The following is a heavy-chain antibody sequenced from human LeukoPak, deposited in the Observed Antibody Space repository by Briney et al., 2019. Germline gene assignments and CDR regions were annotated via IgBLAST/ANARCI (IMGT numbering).Heavy chain of an antibody. CDR1: GFTFSDYY. CDR3: AREGYCSSTSCYPVGYFDY. J-gene: IGHJ4*02. D-gene: IGHD2-2*01. Sequence: GGSLRLSCAASGFTFSDYYMSWIRQAPGKGLEWVSYISSSGSTIYYADSVKGRFTISGDNAKNSLYLQMNSLRAEDTAVYYCAREGYCSSTSCYPVGYFDYWGQGTLVTVSS. V-gene: IGHV3-11*04. CDR2: ISSSGSTI.